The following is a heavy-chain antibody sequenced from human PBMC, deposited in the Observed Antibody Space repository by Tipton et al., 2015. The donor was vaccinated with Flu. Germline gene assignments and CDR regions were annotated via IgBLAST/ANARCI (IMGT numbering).Heavy chain of an antibody. CDR3: ARDEEYGSGTSRCDP. Sequence: QLVQSGAEVKKPGASVKVSCKTSGYSFTAYYMHWVRQAPGQGLEWMGWIDPNSGVTNYAQNFQGSVTMTRDTSISTAYMELTRLGSDDTAVYYCARDEEYGSGTSRCDPWGQGTLVTVSS. D-gene: IGHD3-10*01. J-gene: IGHJ5*02. V-gene: IGHV1-2*02. CDR1: GYSFTAYY. CDR2: IDPNSGVT.